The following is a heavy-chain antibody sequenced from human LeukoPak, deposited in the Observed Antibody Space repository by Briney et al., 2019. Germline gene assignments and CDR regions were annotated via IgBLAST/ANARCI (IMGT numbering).Heavy chain of an antibody. J-gene: IGHJ6*04. CDR2: ISSSGSTI. CDR1: GFTFSTYG. V-gene: IGHV3-48*03. CDR3: AELGITMIGGV. D-gene: IGHD3-10*02. Sequence: GGSLRLSCAASGFTFSTYGIHWVRQAPGKGLEWVSYISSSGSTIYYADSVKGRFTISRDNAKNSLYLQMNSLRAEDTAVYYCAELGITMIGGVWGKGTTVTISS.